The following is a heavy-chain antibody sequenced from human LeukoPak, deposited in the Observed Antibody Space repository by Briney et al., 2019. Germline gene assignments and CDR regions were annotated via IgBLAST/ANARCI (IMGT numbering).Heavy chain of an antibody. V-gene: IGHV4-34*01. CDR2: INHIGST. Sequence: NPSETLSLTCAVYGGSFSGYYWSWIRQPPGKGLEWIGEINHIGSTNYNPSLKSRVTISVDTSKNQFSLKLSSVTAADTAVYYCARGAKEAAAGFFDPWGQGTLVTVSS. CDR1: GGSFSGYY. D-gene: IGHD6-13*01. J-gene: IGHJ5*02. CDR3: ARGAKEAAAGFFDP.